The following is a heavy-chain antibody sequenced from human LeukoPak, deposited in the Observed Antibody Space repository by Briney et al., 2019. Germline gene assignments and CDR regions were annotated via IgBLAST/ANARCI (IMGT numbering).Heavy chain of an antibody. CDR1: GGSISSSSYY. CDR3: TRDLLKYDNSGHIDY. V-gene: IGHV4-39*07. D-gene: IGHD3-22*01. Sequence: PSETLSLTCTVSGGSISSSSYYWGWIRQPPGKGLEWIGSIYYSGSTYYNPSLKSRVTISVDTSKNQFSLKLSSVTAADTAVYYCTRDLLKYDNSGHIDYWGQGTLVTVSS. CDR2: IYYSGST. J-gene: IGHJ4*02.